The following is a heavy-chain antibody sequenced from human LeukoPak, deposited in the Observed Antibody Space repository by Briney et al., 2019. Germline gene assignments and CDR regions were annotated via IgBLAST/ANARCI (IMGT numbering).Heavy chain of an antibody. Sequence: PGGSLRLSCAASGFTFSSYSMNWVRRAPGKGLEWVSSISSSSSYIYYADSVKGRFAISRDNAKNSLYLQMNSLRAEDTAVYYCASSSTSRKLDDAFDIWGQGTMVTVSS. CDR2: ISSSSSYI. D-gene: IGHD2-2*01. CDR3: ASSSTSRKLDDAFDI. J-gene: IGHJ3*02. CDR1: GFTFSSYS. V-gene: IGHV3-21*01.